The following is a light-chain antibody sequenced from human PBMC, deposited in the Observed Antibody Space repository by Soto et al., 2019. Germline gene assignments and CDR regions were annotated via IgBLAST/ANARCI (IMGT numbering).Light chain of an antibody. CDR2: EAT. Sequence: DIQMTQSPSSLSASVGDRVTITCRASQSISSYLNWYQQKPGTAPKLLIYEATTLQNGVPSRFSGSGSGTDFSLTISSLQPDDSAIYFCQRGNSFSTAFGQGTRLEIK. CDR3: QRGNSFSTA. V-gene: IGKV1-39*01. J-gene: IGKJ5*01. CDR1: QSISSY.